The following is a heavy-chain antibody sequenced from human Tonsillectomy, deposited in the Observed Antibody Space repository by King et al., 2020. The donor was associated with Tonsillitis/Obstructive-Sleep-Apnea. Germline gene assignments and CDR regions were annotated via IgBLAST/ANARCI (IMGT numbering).Heavy chain of an antibody. Sequence: VQLVESGAEVKKPGASVKVSCKASGYTFTSYDINWVRQATGQGREWMGWMNPNSGNTGYAQKFQGRVTMTRNTSISTAYMELSSLRSEDTAVYYCARTTYYDFWSGYYTDYYYYYMDVWGKGTTVTVSS. CDR3: ARTTYYDFWSGYYTDYYYYYMDV. D-gene: IGHD3-3*01. J-gene: IGHJ6*03. CDR2: MNPNSGNT. V-gene: IGHV1-8*01. CDR1: GYTFTSYD.